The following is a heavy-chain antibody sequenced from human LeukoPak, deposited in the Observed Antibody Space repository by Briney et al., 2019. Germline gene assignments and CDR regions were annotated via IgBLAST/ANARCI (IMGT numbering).Heavy chain of an antibody. Sequence: SETLSLTCSVSGGSISSYYWSWIPQPPGKGLERIGYIYTSGSTNYNLSLKSRVTISGDTSKNQLSLNLSSVTAADTAVYYCARLGVAGTTFGAFDIWGQGTMVTVSS. D-gene: IGHD1-1*01. J-gene: IGHJ3*02. CDR3: ARLGVAGTTFGAFDI. CDR2: IYTSGST. CDR1: GGSISSYY. V-gene: IGHV4-4*09.